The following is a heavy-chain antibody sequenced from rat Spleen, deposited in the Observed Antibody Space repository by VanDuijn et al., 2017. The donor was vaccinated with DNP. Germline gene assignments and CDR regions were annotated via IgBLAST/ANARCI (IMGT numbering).Heavy chain of an antibody. V-gene: IGHV2S12*01. Sequence: QVQLKESGPGLVQPSQTLSLTCTVSGFSLTNYGVSWVRQPPGKGLEWIAAISGGGITYYNSALKSRLSISRDTSKSQIFLKMNSLQSEDTAMYFCARSDYSDGSFYSGFFDYWGQGVMVTVSS. CDR1: GFSLTNYG. J-gene: IGHJ2*01. CDR3: ARSDYSDGSFYSGFFDY. D-gene: IGHD1-12*02. CDR2: ISGGGIT.